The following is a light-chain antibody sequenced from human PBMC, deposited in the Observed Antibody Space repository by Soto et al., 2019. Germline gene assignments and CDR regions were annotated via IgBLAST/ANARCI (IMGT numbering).Light chain of an antibody. CDR3: SSYTSSSTLV. CDR2: EVN. V-gene: IGLV2-14*01. CDR1: NSDVGAYIY. Sequence: QSALTQPASMSGSPGQSITISCPGTNSDVGAYIYVSWYQQHPGKAPKLMIYEVNNRPSGVSNRFSGSKSGNTASLTISGLQAEDEAVYYCSSYTSSSTLVFGGGTQLTVL. J-gene: IGLJ2*01.